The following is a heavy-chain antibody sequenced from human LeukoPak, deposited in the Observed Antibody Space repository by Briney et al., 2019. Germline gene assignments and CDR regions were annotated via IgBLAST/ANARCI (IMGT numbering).Heavy chain of an antibody. J-gene: IGHJ3*02. Sequence: ASVKVSCKASGYTFTSYGISWVRQAPGQGLEWMGWISAYNGNTSYAQKLQGRVTMTTDTSTSTAYMELRSLRSDDTAVYYCARVTNSGSYSYDAFDIWGQGTMVTVSS. CDR1: GYTFTSYG. V-gene: IGHV1-18*01. CDR3: ARVTNSGSYSYDAFDI. CDR2: ISAYNGNT. D-gene: IGHD3-10*01.